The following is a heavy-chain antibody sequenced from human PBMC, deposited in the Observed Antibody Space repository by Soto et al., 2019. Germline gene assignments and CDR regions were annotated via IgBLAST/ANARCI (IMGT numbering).Heavy chain of an antibody. Sequence: GGSLRLSCAASGFTFSSYAMSWVRQAPGKGLEWVSAISGSGGSTYYADSVKGRFTISRDNSKNRLYLQMNSLRAEDTAVYYCAKPGYCSGGSCYFLGGDWYFDLWGRGTLVTVSS. D-gene: IGHD2-15*01. CDR1: GFTFSSYA. CDR3: AKPGYCSGGSCYFLGGDWYFDL. J-gene: IGHJ2*01. V-gene: IGHV3-23*01. CDR2: ISGSGGST.